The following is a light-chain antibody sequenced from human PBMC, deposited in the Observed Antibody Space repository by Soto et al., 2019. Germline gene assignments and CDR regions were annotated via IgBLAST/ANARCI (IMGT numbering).Light chain of an antibody. V-gene: IGKV3-20*01. CDR3: QQYGSSPRT. CDR2: GSS. CDR1: QNINNNY. Sequence: EIVLTQSPGTLSLSPGERATLSCRASQNINNNYLAWYQQKPGQAPRLLIYGSSTRATGIPDRFSGSGSGTAFTLIISRLEPEDFAVFYCQQYGSSPRTFGQGTKLEIK. J-gene: IGKJ2*01.